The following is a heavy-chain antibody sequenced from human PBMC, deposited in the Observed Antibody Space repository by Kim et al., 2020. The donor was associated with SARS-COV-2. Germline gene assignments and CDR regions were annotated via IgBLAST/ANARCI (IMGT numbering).Heavy chain of an antibody. V-gene: IGHV4-59*02. Sequence: SETLSLTCTVSGGSVSSYYWSWIRQPPGKGLEWIGYIYYSGSAYYNPSLKSRVTISLDTSKNQFSLKLSSVTAADTAVYYCARRSDWYYFDYWVQGTLATVSS. CDR1: GGSVSSYY. CDR3: ARRSDWYYFDY. J-gene: IGHJ4*02. D-gene: IGHD3-9*01. CDR2: IYYSGSA.